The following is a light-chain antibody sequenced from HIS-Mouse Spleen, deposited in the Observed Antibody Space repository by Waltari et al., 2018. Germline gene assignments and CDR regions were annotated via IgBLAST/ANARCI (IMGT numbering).Light chain of an antibody. J-gene: IGLJ2*01. CDR3: YSTDSSGNHRV. V-gene: IGLV3-10*01. CDR2: EDS. CDR1: PLPKKY. Sequence: SDELTQPPSVSVSQGQTARITCPGEPLPKKYAYWYQQKSGQAPVLVIYEDSKRPSGIPERFSGSSSGTMATLTISGAQVEDEADYYCYSTDSSGNHRVFGGGTKLTVL.